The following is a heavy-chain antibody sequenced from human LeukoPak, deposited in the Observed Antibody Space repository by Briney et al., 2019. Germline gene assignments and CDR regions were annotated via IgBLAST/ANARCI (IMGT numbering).Heavy chain of an antibody. V-gene: IGHV1-46*01. J-gene: IGHJ3*02. CDR1: GYTFTSYY. CDR3: ARVMVRGVMIDAFDI. D-gene: IGHD3-10*01. CDR2: INPSGGST. Sequence: ASVKVSCKASGYTFTSYYMHWVRQAPGQGLEWMGIINPSGGSTSYAQKFQGRVTMTRDTSTSTVYMELSSLRSEDTAVYYCARVMVRGVMIDAFDIWGQGTMATVSS.